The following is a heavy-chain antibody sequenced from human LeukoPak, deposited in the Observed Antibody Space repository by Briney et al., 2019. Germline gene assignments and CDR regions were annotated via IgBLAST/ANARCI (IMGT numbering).Heavy chain of an antibody. Sequence: GASVKVSCKASGYTFTSYGISWVRQAPGQGLEWMGWISAYNGNTNYAQKLQGRVTMTTDTSTSTAYIELRSLRSDDTAVYYCARAGGYYDSSGYYFSEYFQHWGQGTLVTVSS. D-gene: IGHD3-22*01. J-gene: IGHJ1*01. CDR1: GYTFTSYG. V-gene: IGHV1-18*01. CDR3: ARAGGYYDSSGYYFSEYFQH. CDR2: ISAYNGNT.